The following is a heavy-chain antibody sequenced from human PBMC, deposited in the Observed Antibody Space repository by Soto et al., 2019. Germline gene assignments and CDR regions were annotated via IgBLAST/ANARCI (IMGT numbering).Heavy chain of an antibody. V-gene: IGHV4-30-4*01. CDR3: ARAPFSGSSPFDY. CDR2: IYHSGTT. D-gene: IGHD1-26*01. J-gene: IGHJ4*01. CDR1: GGSMSSGDYH. Sequence: SETLSLTCTVSGGSMSSGDYHWSWIRQPPGKGLEWIGYIYHSGTTNYNLSLRDRSTISVDTSKNQFSLKLSSVTAADTAVYYCARAPFSGSSPFDYWGHGTLVTSPQ.